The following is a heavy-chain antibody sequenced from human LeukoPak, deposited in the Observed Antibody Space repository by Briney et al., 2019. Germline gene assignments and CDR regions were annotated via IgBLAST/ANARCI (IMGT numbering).Heavy chain of an antibody. Sequence: GGSLRLSCAASGFTFSSYAMHWVRQAPGKGLEWVAVISYDGSNKYYADSVKGRFTISRDNSKNTLYLQMNSLRAEDTAVYYCASVRYYDSSGYYGIDYYYYGMDVWGQGTTVTVSS. D-gene: IGHD3-22*01. V-gene: IGHV3-30-3*01. J-gene: IGHJ6*02. CDR2: ISYDGSNK. CDR3: ASVRYYDSSGYYGIDYYYYGMDV. CDR1: GFTFSSYA.